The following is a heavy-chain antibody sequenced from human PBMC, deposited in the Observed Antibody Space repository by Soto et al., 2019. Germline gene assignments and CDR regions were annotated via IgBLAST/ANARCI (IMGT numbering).Heavy chain of an antibody. J-gene: IGHJ4*02. CDR2: ISSNGGST. Sequence: EVQLVESGGGLVQPGGSLRLSCAASGFTFSSYAMHWVRQAPRKGLEYVSAISSNGGSTYYANSVKGRFTISRDNSKNTLYLQMGSLRAEDMAVYYCARSYGSGSYGHGGYFDYWGQGTLVTVSS. V-gene: IGHV3-64*01. CDR1: GFTFSSYA. CDR3: ARSYGSGSYGHGGYFDY. D-gene: IGHD3-10*01.